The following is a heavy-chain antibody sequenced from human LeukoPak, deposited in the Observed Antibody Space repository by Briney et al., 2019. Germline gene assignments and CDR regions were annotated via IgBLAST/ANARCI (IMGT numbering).Heavy chain of an antibody. CDR3: ARDLYGDYVGFDY. CDR2: INQDGSEK. CDR1: GFTFSSYW. J-gene: IGHJ4*02. V-gene: IGHV3-7*01. Sequence: GGSLRLSCAASGFTFSSYWMSWVRQAPGKGLEWVSNINQDGSEKYYVDSVKGRFTISRDNAKNSLYLQMNSLRAEDTAVYYCARDLYGDYVGFDYWGQGTLVTVSS. D-gene: IGHD4-17*01.